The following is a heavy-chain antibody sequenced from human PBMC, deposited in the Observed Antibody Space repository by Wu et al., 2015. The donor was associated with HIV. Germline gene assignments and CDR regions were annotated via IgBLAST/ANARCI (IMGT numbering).Heavy chain of an antibody. CDR1: GYNFPDHH. D-gene: IGHD3-9*01. V-gene: IGHV1-2*02. Sequence: QVQLVQSGAEVKKPGTSVKVSCKASGYNFPDHHIHWVRQGPGQGLEWLGWINPERGGTNLGQRFQDRLTLTMEHVSYHCLHDSHWGXCRTKHGHLNYCATARRRGRFCLVAPFKEYWGQGALVTVSS. CDR3: ATARRRGRFCLVAPFKEY. J-gene: IGHJ4*02. CDR2: INPERGGT.